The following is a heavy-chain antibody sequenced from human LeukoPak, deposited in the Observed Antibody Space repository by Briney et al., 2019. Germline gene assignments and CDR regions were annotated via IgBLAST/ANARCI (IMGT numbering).Heavy chain of an antibody. Sequence: AASVKVSCKASGYTFTGYYMHWVRQAPGQGLEWMGWINPNSGGTNYAQKFQGRVTMTRDTSISTAYMELSSLRSNDTAVYYCARTYCGGDCRGYYYSYYMDVWGKGTTVTISS. V-gene: IGHV1-2*02. CDR3: ARTYCGGDCRGYYYSYYMDV. CDR1: GYTFTGYY. CDR2: INPNSGGT. D-gene: IGHD2-21*02. J-gene: IGHJ6*03.